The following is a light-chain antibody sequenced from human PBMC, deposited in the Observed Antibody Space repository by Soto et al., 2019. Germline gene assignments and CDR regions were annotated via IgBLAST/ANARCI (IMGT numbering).Light chain of an antibody. J-gene: IGLJ1*01. CDR1: SSDVGGYNY. Sequence: QSALTQPAFVSGSPGQSITISCTGTSSDVGGYNYVSWYQQHPGKAPKLIIYEVSNRPSGVSNRFSGSKSGNTASLTISGLQAEDEADYYCNSYTSKSTGVFGTRTKLTVL. V-gene: IGLV2-14*01. CDR3: NSYTSKSTGV. CDR2: EVS.